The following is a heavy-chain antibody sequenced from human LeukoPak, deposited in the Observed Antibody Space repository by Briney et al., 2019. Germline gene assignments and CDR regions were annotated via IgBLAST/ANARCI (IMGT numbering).Heavy chain of an antibody. J-gene: IGHJ1*01. V-gene: IGHV3-53*01. D-gene: IGHD6-13*01. CDR1: GFTVSSNY. Sequence: GGSLRLSCAASGFTVSSNYMSWVRQAPGKGLEWVSVIYSGGSTYYADSVKGRFTISRDNSKNTLYLQMNSLRAEDTAVYYCARVFPYSSSWYDQGAEYFQHWGQGTLVTVSS. CDR3: ARVFPYSSSWYDQGAEYFQH. CDR2: IYSGGST.